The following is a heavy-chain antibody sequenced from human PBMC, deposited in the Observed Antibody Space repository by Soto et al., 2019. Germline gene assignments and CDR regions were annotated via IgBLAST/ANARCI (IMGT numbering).Heavy chain of an antibody. V-gene: IGHV4-28*01. CDR1: GYSISSSNW. CDR3: ARRATKDPNYY. CDR2: IYYSGTT. D-gene: IGHD2-8*01. J-gene: IGHJ4*02. Sequence: PSETLSLTCAVSGYSISSSNWWGWIRQPPGKGLEWIGYIYYSGTTYYNPSLKSRVTMSVDTSKNQFSLKLTSVTAVDTAVYYYARRATKDPNYYWSQHALVTISS.